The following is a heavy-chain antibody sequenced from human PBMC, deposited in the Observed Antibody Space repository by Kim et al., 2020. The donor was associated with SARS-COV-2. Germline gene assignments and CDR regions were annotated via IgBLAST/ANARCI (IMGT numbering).Heavy chain of an antibody. D-gene: IGHD3-16*01. J-gene: IGHJ5*02. CDR3: ARGGNDLRGWFDP. V-gene: IGHV4-34*01. Sequence: YNPSLKSRITISIDTSKNQFSLKVSSVTAADTAVYYCARGGNDLRGWFDPWGQGTLVTVSS.